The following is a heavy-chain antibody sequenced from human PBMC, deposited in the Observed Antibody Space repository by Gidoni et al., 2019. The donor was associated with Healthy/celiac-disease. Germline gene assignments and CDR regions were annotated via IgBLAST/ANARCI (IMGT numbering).Heavy chain of an antibody. J-gene: IGHJ5*02. Sequence: QVQLQQWGAGLLKPSETLSLTCAVSGGSFSGYYWSWIRQPPGKGLEWIGEINHSGSTNYNPSLKSRVTISVDTSKNQFSLKLSSVTAADTAVYYCARRSGGIAAAGTYNWFDPWGQGTLVTVSS. CDR2: INHSGST. CDR3: ARRSGGIAAAGTYNWFDP. V-gene: IGHV4-34*01. D-gene: IGHD6-13*01. CDR1: GGSFSGYY.